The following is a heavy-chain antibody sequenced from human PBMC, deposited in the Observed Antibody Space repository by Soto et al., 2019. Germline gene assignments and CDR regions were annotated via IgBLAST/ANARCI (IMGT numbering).Heavy chain of an antibody. CDR2: INHSGST. Sequence: PSETLSLTCAVYGGSFSGYYWSWIRQPPGKGLEWIGEINHSGSTNYNPSLKSRVTISVDTSKNQFSLKLSSVTAADTAVYYCARGFNDYGDYGYYYYYYMDVWGKGTTVT. CDR1: GGSFSGYY. V-gene: IGHV4-34*01. D-gene: IGHD4-17*01. J-gene: IGHJ6*03. CDR3: ARGFNDYGDYGYYYYYYMDV.